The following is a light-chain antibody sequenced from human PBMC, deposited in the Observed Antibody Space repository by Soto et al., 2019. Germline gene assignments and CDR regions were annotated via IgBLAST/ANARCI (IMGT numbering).Light chain of an antibody. J-gene: IGKJ5*01. CDR1: QTISSY. Sequence: DIQMTQSPSSLSASFGDRVTITCRASQTISSYLNWYQQKPGKAPNLLIYAASSLRSGVPSKFSGSGSGTDFTLTISSLQPEDAATYYCQQSYNTPSFGHGTRLEIK. CDR2: AAS. CDR3: QQSYNTPS. V-gene: IGKV1-39*01.